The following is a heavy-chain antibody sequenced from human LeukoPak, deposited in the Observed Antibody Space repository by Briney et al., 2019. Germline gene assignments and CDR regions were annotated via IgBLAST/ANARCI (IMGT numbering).Heavy chain of an antibody. V-gene: IGHV3-74*01. Sequence: GGSLRLSCAVSGFTFSNDWMHRVRQAPGKGLVWVSRINSDGSSTNYADSVEGRFTISRDSAKNTLYLQMNSLRAEDTAVYYCAAGGYHLPNWGQGTLVTVSS. CDR3: AAGGYHLPN. CDR2: INSDGSST. J-gene: IGHJ4*02. CDR1: GFTFSNDW. D-gene: IGHD2-2*01.